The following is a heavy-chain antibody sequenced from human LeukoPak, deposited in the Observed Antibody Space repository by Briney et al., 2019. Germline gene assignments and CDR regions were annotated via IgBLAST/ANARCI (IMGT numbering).Heavy chain of an antibody. CDR3: ARDLWGGYYGSDV. Sequence: SVTVSCTASGGTFSIYAISWVRQAPGQGLEWMGGIIPIFGTANYAQKFQGRVTITADESTSTAYMELSSLRSEDTAVYYCARDLWGGYYGSDVWGQGTTVTVSS. V-gene: IGHV1-69*13. CDR1: GGTFSIYA. CDR2: IIPIFGTA. J-gene: IGHJ6*02. D-gene: IGHD3-3*01.